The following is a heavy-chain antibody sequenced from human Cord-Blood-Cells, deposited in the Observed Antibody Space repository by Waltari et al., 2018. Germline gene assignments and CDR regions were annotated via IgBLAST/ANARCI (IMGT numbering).Heavy chain of an antibody. CDR3: ARDSDY. CDR1: GGSVSSGSYY. V-gene: IGHV4-61*01. J-gene: IGHJ4*02. CDR2: IYYSGST. Sequence: QVQLQESGPGLVKHSETLSLTCTVSGGSVSSGSYYWSWIRQPPGKGLGWIGYIYYSGSTNYNPSLKSRVTISVDTSKNQFSLKLSSVTAADTAVYYCARDSDYWGQGTLVTVSS.